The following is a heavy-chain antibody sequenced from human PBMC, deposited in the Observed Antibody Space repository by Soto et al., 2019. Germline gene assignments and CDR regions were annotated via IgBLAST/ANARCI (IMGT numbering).Heavy chain of an antibody. D-gene: IGHD6-6*01. CDR1: GGSISSGGYY. CDR2: IYYSGST. J-gene: IGHJ6*02. Sequence: PSETLSLTCTVSGGSISSGGYYWSWIRQHPGKGLEWIGYIYYSGSTYYNPSLKSRVTISVDTSKNQFSLKLSSVTAADTAVYYCARDSSSSLYYYGMDVWGQGTTVTVSS. V-gene: IGHV4-31*03. CDR3: ARDSSSSLYYYGMDV.